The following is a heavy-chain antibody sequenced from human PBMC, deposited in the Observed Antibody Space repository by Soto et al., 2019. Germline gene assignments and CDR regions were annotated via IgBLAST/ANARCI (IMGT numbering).Heavy chain of an antibody. CDR1: GITFGSYD. CDR2: IGTAGDT. V-gene: IGHV3-13*01. J-gene: IGHJ6*02. CDR3: ARGELPFYYYGMDV. Sequence: LRLSCVASGITFGSYDFHWVRQGRGKGLEWVSTIGTAGDTFYSASVRGRFTVSREDAKNSLYLQMNSLRAGDTAVYFCARGELPFYYYGMDVWGQGTTVTVSS. D-gene: IGHD1-7*01.